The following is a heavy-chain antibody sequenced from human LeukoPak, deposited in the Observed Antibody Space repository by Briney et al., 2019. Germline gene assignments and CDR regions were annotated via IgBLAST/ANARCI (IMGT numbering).Heavy chain of an antibody. CDR3: AREIFGVRKARAFDI. CDR2: IWYDGSNK. CDR1: GFTFSSYG. D-gene: IGHD3-3*01. Sequence: GGSLRLSCAASGFTFSSYGMHWVRQAPGKGLEWVAVIWYDGSNKYYADSVKGRFTISRDNSKNTLYLQMNSLRAEDTAVYYCAREIFGVRKARAFDIWGQGTMVTVSS. V-gene: IGHV3-33*01. J-gene: IGHJ3*02.